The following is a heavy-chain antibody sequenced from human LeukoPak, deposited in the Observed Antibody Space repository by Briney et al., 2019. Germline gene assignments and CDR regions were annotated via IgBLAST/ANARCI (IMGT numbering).Heavy chain of an antibody. Sequence: SGPTLVNPTQTLTLTCTFSGFSLSTSGMCVSWIRQPPGKAPEWLALIDWNDDKFYSTSLKTRLTISKDTSKNQVVLTMTNMDPVDTATYYCARMMYGDYVDYFDYWGQGTLVTVSS. J-gene: IGHJ4*02. CDR1: GFSLSTSGMC. D-gene: IGHD4-17*01. CDR3: ARMMYGDYVDYFDY. CDR2: IDWNDDK. V-gene: IGHV2-70*01.